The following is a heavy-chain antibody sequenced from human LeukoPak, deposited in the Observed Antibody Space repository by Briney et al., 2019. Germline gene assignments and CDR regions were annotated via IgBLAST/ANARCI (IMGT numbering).Heavy chain of an antibody. Sequence: GGSLRLSCAASGFTFSSYSMNWVRQAPGKGLEWVSSISSSSSYIYYADSVKGRFTISRDNAKNSLYLQMNRLRAEDTAVYYCARDDGVFWVATITGFDYWGQGTLVTVSS. D-gene: IGHD5-24*01. CDR2: ISSSSSYI. CDR1: GFTFSSYS. CDR3: ARDDGVFWVATITGFDY. J-gene: IGHJ4*02. V-gene: IGHV3-21*01.